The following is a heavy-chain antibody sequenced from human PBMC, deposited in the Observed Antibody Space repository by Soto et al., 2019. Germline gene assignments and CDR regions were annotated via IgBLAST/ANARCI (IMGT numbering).Heavy chain of an antibody. CDR3: ARDGKLSMVRGVIGYYYGMDV. D-gene: IGHD3-10*01. CDR2: ISSDSTR. CDR1: GFTFSSYE. V-gene: IGHV3-48*03. Sequence: EVQLVESGGGLVQSGGSLRLSCAASGFTFSSYEMNWVRQAPGKGLEWVSYISSDSTRYYADSAKGRFTISRDNAKNSLYLQMNSLRAEDTAVYYCARDGKLSMVRGVIGYYYGMDVWGQGTTVTVSS. J-gene: IGHJ6*02.